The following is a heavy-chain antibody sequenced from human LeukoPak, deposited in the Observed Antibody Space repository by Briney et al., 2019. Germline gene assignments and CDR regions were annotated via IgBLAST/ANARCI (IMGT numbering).Heavy chain of an antibody. CDR2: IYRGGST. Sequence: GGSLRLSCAASAFTVSRNYMTWVRQAPGKGLEWVSVIYRGGSTYYADSVKGRFTISRDNSKNTLYLQMNSLRAEDTAVYYCARAGPTGTNDAFDIWGQGTMVTVSS. V-gene: IGHV3-53*01. J-gene: IGHJ3*02. CDR3: ARAGPTGTNDAFDI. D-gene: IGHD1-1*01. CDR1: AFTVSRNY.